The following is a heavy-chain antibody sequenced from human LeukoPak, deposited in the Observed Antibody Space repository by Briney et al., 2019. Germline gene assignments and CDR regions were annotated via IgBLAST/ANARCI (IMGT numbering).Heavy chain of an antibody. CDR1: GYTFTSYA. CDR2: SNAGNGNT. J-gene: IGHJ4*02. D-gene: IGHD2-2*01. CDR3: ARGAGYCSSTSCRSRFDY. V-gene: IGHV1-3*02. Sequence: ASVKVSCKASGYTFTSYAMHWVRQAPGQRLEWMGWSNAGNGNTKYSQEFQGRVTITRDTSASTAYMELSSLRSEDMAVYYCARGAGYCSSTSCRSRFDYWGQGTLVTVSS.